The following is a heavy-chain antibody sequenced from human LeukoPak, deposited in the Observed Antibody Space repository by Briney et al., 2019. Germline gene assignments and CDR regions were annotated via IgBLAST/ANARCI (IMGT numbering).Heavy chain of an antibody. Sequence: ASVKLSCKASGYTFRQYSISWVRQAPGKGFEWMGWVSPSHTTRVYAQEFQGRVTMTADTNTNTVSMELRSRRFDDTAVYFCARDYILPLETDNGDGFAIWGQGTVVTVSS. D-gene: IGHD3-3*02. CDR2: VSPSHTTR. J-gene: IGHJ3*02. V-gene: IGHV1-18*01. CDR3: ARDYILPLETDNGDGFAI. CDR1: GYTFRQYS.